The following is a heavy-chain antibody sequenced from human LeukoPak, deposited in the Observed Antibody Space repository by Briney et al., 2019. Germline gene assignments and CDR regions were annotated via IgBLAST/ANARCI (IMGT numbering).Heavy chain of an antibody. CDR2: IYHTGTT. V-gene: IGHV4-59*01. D-gene: IGHD6-13*01. CDR3: AKVLGGAGGTAFDI. J-gene: IGHJ3*02. CDR1: DGSISTYY. Sequence: SETLSLTCTVSDGSISTYYWSWIRQPPGKGLEWIGYIYHTGTTNSNPSLKSRVTLSLNTSKNQFSLKLTSMTAADTAVYYCAKVLGGAGGTAFDIWAQGTMVTVSS.